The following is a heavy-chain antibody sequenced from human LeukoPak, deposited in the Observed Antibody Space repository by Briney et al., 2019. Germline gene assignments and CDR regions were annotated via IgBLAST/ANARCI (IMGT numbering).Heavy chain of an antibody. V-gene: IGHV1-46*01. J-gene: IGHJ6*03. CDR2: INPSGGST. CDR3: ARDADYYYYYMDV. Sequence: ASVKVSCKASGYTFTSYYMHWVRQAPGQGLEWMGIINPSGGSTSYAQKLQGRVTMTTDTSTSTAYMELRSLRSDDTAVYYCARDADYYYYYMDVWGKGTTVTISS. CDR1: GYTFTSYY.